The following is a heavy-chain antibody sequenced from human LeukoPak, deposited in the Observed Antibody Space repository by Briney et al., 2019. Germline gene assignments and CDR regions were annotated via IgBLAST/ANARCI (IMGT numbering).Heavy chain of an antibody. D-gene: IGHD3-10*02. V-gene: IGHV4-4*07. CDR3: ARGVRGVIISYYYYYYGMDV. CDR2: IYTSGST. CDR1: GGSISSYY. J-gene: IGHJ6*02. Sequence: SETLPLTCTVSGGSISSYYWSWIRQPAGKGLEWIGRIYTSGSTNYNPSLKSRVTMSVDTSKNQFSLKLSSVTAADTAVYYCARGVRGVIISYYYYYYGMDVWGQGTTVTVSS.